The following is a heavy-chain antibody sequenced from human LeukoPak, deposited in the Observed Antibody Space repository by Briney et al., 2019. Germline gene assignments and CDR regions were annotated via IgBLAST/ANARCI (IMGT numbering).Heavy chain of an antibody. CDR2: NSGDSTYI. V-gene: IGHV3-21*01. CDR1: GFTFANYS. J-gene: IGHJ4*02. D-gene: IGHD1-1*01. CDR3: ARVSGRLERQSDLDY. Sequence: GGSLRLSRAASGFTFANYSMNWVRQAPGKGPEWVSSNSGDSTYIYKPGSVKGRFTISSDNAQASVYLQMNSLRADDTAVYYCARVSGRLERQSDLDYWGQGTLVIVSS.